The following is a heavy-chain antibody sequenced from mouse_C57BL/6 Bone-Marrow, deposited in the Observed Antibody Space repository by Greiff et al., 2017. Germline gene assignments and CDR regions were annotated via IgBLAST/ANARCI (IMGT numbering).Heavy chain of an antibody. Sequence: EVQVVESGGGLVQPGGSLKLSCAASGFTFSDYYMYWVRQTPEKRLEWVAYISNGGGSTYYPDTVKGRFTISRDNAKNTLYLQMSRLKSEDTAMYYCARRGLLRYYAMDYWGQGTSVTVSS. J-gene: IGHJ4*01. CDR3: ARRGLLRYYAMDY. CDR1: GFTFSDYY. CDR2: ISNGGGST. D-gene: IGHD2-3*01. V-gene: IGHV5-12*01.